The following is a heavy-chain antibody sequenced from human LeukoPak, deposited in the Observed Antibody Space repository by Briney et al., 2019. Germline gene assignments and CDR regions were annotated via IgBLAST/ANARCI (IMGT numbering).Heavy chain of an antibody. CDR2: ISSSSSVL. CDR1: GFTFSGYS. V-gene: IGHV3-48*04. J-gene: IGHJ4*02. Sequence: PGGSLKLSCAASGFTFSGYSMNWVRQAPGKGLEWVSYISSSSSVLHYADSVKGRFTISRDNAKNSLYLQMNSLRAEDTAVYFCARDSEPLAYCGGDCYSSFDYWGQGTLVTVSS. D-gene: IGHD2-21*02. CDR3: ARDSEPLAYCGGDCYSSFDY.